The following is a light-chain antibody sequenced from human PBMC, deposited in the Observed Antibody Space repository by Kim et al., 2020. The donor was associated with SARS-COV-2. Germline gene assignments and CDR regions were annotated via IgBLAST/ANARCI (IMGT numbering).Light chain of an antibody. CDR1: QGISNY. CDR3: QKYSTAPWT. V-gene: IGKV1-27*01. CDR2: PAS. Sequence: GDGVTITCRARQGISNYLVWYQQKPGKVPKVLIYPASTLQSGVPSRFSGSGSGTEFTLTISSLQPEDAATYYCQKYSTAPWTFGQGTKVEIK. J-gene: IGKJ1*01.